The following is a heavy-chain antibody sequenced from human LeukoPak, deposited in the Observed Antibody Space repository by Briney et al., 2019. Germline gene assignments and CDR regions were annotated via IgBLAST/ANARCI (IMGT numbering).Heavy chain of an antibody. CDR2: INPNSGGT. J-gene: IGHJ4*02. CDR3: ARIRLRSVTTVFDY. Sequence: ASVKVSCKASGYTFTGYYMHWVRQAPGQGLEWMGRINPNSGGTNYAQKFQGRVTMTRDTSTSTAYMELSRLRSDDTAVYYCARIRLRSVTTVFDYWGQGTLVTVSS. CDR1: GYTFTGYY. V-gene: IGHV1-2*06. D-gene: IGHD4-17*01.